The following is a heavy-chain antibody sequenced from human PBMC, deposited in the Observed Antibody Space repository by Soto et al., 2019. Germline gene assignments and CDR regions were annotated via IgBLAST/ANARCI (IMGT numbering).Heavy chain of an antibody. J-gene: IGHJ4*02. CDR3: ASSPHKDSRPDY. D-gene: IGHD3-22*01. CDR2: IKYDGSEK. CDR1: GFTFSSYW. Sequence: PGGSLRLSCAASGFTFSSYWMSWVRQAPGRGLEWMANIKYDGSEKYYVDSVKGRLTISRDNAKNSLYLHMNSLRAEDTAVYYCASSPHKDSRPDYWGQGTLVTVSS. V-gene: IGHV3-7*03.